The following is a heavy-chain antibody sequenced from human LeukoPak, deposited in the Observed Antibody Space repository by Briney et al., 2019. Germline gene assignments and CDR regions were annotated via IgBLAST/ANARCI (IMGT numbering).Heavy chain of an antibody. CDR2: IWYDGSNK. V-gene: IGHV3-33*01. Sequence: GGSLRLSCAASGFTFSSYDMHWVRQAPGKGLEWVAVIWYDGSNKYHADSVKGRFTISRDNSKNTLYLEMNSLRAEDTAVYYCARGSSVGATVEAFEIWGQGTMVTVSS. CDR3: ARGSSVGATVEAFEI. CDR1: GFTFSSYD. J-gene: IGHJ3*02. D-gene: IGHD1-26*01.